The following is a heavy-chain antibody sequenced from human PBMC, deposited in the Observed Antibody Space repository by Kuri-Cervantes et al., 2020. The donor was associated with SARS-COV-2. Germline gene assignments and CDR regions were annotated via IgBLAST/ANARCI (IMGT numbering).Heavy chain of an antibody. CDR2: INHSGST. J-gene: IGHJ6*03. CDR3: ARARSSIGVVRGAMYYFWHMDV. V-gene: IGHV4-39*07. CDR1: GGSISSSSYY. D-gene: IGHD3-10*01. Sequence: SETLSLTCTVSGGSISSSSYYWGWIRQSPGKGLEWIAEINHSGSTSYNPSLKSRFTISVDTSKNQFSLKVRSVAAADTAVYYCARARSSIGVVRGAMYYFWHMDVWSKGTTVTVSS.